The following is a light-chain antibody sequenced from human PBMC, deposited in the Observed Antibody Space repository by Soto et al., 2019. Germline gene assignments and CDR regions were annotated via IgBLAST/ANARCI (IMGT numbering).Light chain of an antibody. V-gene: IGKV3-20*01. CDR3: HQYSSSTKT. Sequence: EIVLTQSPGTLSLSPGERATLSCRASQSVSSNYLAWYQQRPGQAPRLLIYGASSRATGIPDRFSGSGSGTDFTLTISRLEPEDFAVYYCHQYSSSTKTFGQGTKVEIK. J-gene: IGKJ1*01. CDR1: QSVSSNY. CDR2: GAS.